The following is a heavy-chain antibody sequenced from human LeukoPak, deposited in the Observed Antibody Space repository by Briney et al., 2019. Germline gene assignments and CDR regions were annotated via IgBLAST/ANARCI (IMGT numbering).Heavy chain of an antibody. CDR3: ARQIAVAGKARFDY. J-gene: IGHJ4*02. CDR1: GGSISSYY. V-gene: IGHV4-4*07. D-gene: IGHD6-19*01. Sequence: SETLSLTCTVSGGSISSYYWTWIRQPAGQGLEWIGRIYTTGSTNYNPSLNSRVTMSVDTSKSQFSLKLSSVTAADTAVYYCARQIAVAGKARFDYWGQGTLVTVSS. CDR2: IYTTGST.